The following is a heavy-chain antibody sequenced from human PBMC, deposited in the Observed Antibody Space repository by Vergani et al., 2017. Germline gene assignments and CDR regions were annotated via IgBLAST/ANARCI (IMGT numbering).Heavy chain of an antibody. V-gene: IGHV4-31*03. CDR2: IYYCGST. J-gene: IGHJ6*03. Sequence: QVQLQESGPGLVKPSQTLSLTCPVSGGSISSGGYYWSWIRQHPGKGLEWIGYIYYCGSTYYNPSLKSRVTISVDTSKNQFSLKLSSVTAADTAVYYCAREDLQLEPYVMDVWGKGTTVTVSS. CDR3: AREDLQLEPYVMDV. CDR1: GGSISSGGYY. D-gene: IGHD1-1*01.